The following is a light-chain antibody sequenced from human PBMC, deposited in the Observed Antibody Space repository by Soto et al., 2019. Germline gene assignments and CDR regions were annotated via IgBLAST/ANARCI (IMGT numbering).Light chain of an antibody. J-gene: IGKJ1*01. CDR1: QSVINSY. CDR3: QQYGTAPWT. CDR2: GAY. V-gene: IGKV3-20*01. Sequence: EVVLTQSPGTLSLSSGERATLSCRVSQSVINSYLAWYQQKPGQAPRLLLYGAYNRATGIPDRFSGSGSGTDFTLTISRLEPEDFAVYYCQQYGTAPWTFGQGTKVDI.